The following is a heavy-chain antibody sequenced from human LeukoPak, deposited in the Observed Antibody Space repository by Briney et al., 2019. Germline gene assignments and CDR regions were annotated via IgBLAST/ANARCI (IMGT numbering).Heavy chain of an antibody. D-gene: IGHD6-6*01. V-gene: IGHV3-30*02. J-gene: IGHJ4*02. CDR2: IRYDGSNK. CDR3: AKDQYSSSYYFDY. CDR1: GFTFSSYG. Sequence: GGSLRLSCAASGFTFSSYGMHWVRQAPGKGLEWEAFIRYDGSNKYYTDSVKDRFTISRDNSKNTLYLQMNSLRAEDTAVYYCAKDQYSSSYYFDYWGQGTLVTVSS.